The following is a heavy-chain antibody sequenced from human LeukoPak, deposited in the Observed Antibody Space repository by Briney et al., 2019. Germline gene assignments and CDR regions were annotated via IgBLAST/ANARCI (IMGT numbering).Heavy chain of an antibody. CDR2: IIASGGGT. CDR1: GFTFNSYA. Sequence: PGGSLRLSCAASGFTFNSYAMNWVRQAPGKGLEWGSGIIASGGGTYYADSAKGRFTISRDNSKNTLYLQMCSLRAEDTAIYYCAKDRIAAAGAKGGWFDPWGQGTLVTVSS. J-gene: IGHJ5*02. D-gene: IGHD6-13*01. CDR3: AKDRIAAAGAKGGWFDP. V-gene: IGHV3-23*01.